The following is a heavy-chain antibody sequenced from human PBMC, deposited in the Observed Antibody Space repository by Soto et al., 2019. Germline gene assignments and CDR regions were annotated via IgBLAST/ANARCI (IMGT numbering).Heavy chain of an antibody. Sequence: GGSLRLSCAASGFTFSSYWMHWVRQVPGKGLVWVSRINTDGSITSHADSVKGRFTISRDNAKNTLYLQMNSLRADDTAVYYCTRGSGGRDAYCGQGALVTVAS. J-gene: IGHJ4*02. D-gene: IGHD2-15*01. CDR3: TRGSGGRDAY. CDR1: GFTFSSYW. V-gene: IGHV3-74*01. CDR2: INTDGSIT.